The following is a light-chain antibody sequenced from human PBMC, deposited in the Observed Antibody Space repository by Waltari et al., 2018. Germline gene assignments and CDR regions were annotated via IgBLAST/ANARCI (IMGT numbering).Light chain of an antibody. CDR3: QNHERLPAT. CDR2: AGG. J-gene: IGKJ1*01. CDR1: QSISKY. V-gene: IGKV3-20*01. Sequence: VVTQSPGTLSLSTGERATLTCSATQSISKYLVWYQQRPGHAPRLLIYAGGTRAAGIPDMFSGSWYGTDFTLTISRLDPEDFAMYYCQNHERLPATFGQGTKVEFK.